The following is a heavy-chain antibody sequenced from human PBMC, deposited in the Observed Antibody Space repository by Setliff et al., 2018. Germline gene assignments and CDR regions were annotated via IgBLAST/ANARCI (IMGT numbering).Heavy chain of an antibody. CDR3: ARDNRARHYMDV. CDR1: GYSISSGFS. D-gene: IGHD3-10*01. V-gene: IGHV4-38-2*02. J-gene: IGHJ6*03. Sequence: PSETLSLTCAVSGYSISSGFSWVWIRQSPGKGLEWVGRILVSGDTYYNPSLNSRVTISADTSKNQFSLNLSSVTAADTAVYYCARDNRARHYMDVWGKGTTVTVSS. CDR2: ILVSGDT.